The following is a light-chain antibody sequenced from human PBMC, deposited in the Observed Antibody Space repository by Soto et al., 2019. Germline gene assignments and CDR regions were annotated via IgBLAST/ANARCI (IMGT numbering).Light chain of an antibody. CDR2: ETS. CDR3: QQLNSYPLT. CDR1: QGISSY. V-gene: IGKV1-9*01. Sequence: DIQLTQSPSFLSASVGDRVTITCRASQGISSYLAWYQQKPGKAPKLLIYETSTLQSGVPSRFSGSGSGTEFTLTINSLQPEDLAAYYCQQLNSYPLTFGPGTKVDIK. J-gene: IGKJ3*01.